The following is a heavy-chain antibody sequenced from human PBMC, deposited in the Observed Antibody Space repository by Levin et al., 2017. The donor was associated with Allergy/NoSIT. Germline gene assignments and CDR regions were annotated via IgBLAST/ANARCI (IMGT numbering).Heavy chain of an antibody. Sequence: GGSLRLSCAASGFTFSSYAMSWVRQAPGKGLEWVSAISGSGGSTYYADSVKGRFTISRDNSKNTLYLQMNSLRAEDTAVYYCAKDDCSGGSCYSDYWGQGTLVTVSS. CDR1: GFTFSSYA. J-gene: IGHJ4*02. CDR2: ISGSGGST. CDR3: AKDDCSGGSCYSDY. V-gene: IGHV3-23*01. D-gene: IGHD2-15*01.